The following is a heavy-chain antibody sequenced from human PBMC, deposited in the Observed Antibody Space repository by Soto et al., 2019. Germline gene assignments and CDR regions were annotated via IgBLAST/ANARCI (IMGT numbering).Heavy chain of an antibody. CDR1: GFSFRNYW. Sequence: EVQLVESGGDLVQPGGSLRLSCAVSGFSFRNYWMSWVRQAPGKGLEWVANINHDGSEQNFLDSVKGRFTISRDNGKNSLFLQRNSLRAEDTAVYYCARDIGYSSFDYWGQGTLVTVSS. CDR3: ARDIGYSSFDY. V-gene: IGHV3-7*01. CDR2: INHDGSEQ. J-gene: IGHJ4*02. D-gene: IGHD2-15*01.